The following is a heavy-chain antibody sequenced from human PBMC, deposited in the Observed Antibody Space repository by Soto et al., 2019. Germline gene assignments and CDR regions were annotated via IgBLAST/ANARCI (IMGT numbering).Heavy chain of an antibody. CDR3: ASCSGGSCYYVDY. J-gene: IGHJ4*02. D-gene: IGHD2-15*01. Sequence: PGGSLRLSCAASGFMFSRHWMAWVRQAPGKGLEWVANIKQDGSEKYHVDSVRGRFAISRDNAKNSLYLQMSTLRAEDTAVYYCASCSGGSCYYVDYWGQGT. V-gene: IGHV3-7*01. CDR1: GFMFSRHW. CDR2: IKQDGSEK.